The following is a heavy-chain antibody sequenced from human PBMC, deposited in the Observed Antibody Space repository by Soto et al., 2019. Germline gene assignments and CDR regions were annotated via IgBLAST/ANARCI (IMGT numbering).Heavy chain of an antibody. CDR2: IYYSGST. D-gene: IGHD3-10*01. V-gene: IGHV4-31*03. CDR3: ARARMVRGIIYYYGMDV. J-gene: IGHJ6*02. CDR1: GGSISSDGNY. Sequence: QVQLQESGPGLVKSSQTLSLTCTVSGGSISSDGNYWSWIRQHPGKGLEWIGYIYYSGSTYYNPFLKRRVNISVGTSKNPFSLKLNSVTAADTAVYYCARARMVRGIIYYYGMDVWGQGTTVTVSS.